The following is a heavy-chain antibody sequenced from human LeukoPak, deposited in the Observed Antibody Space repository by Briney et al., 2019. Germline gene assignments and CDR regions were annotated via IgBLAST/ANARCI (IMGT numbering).Heavy chain of an antibody. Sequence: KPGESLRISCKGSGYSFTSYWISWVRQMPGKGLEWMGRIDPSDSYTNYSPSFQGHVTISADKSISTAYLQWSSLKASDTAMYYCARPAFLMTAYSSSPTDAFDIWGQGTMVTVSS. CDR1: GYSFTSYW. CDR3: ARPAFLMTAYSSSPTDAFDI. V-gene: IGHV5-10-1*01. CDR2: IDPSDSYT. D-gene: IGHD6-6*01. J-gene: IGHJ3*02.